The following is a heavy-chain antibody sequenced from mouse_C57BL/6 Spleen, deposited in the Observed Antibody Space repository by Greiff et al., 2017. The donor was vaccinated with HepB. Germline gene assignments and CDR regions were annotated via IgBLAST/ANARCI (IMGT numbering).Heavy chain of an antibody. CDR2: ISYDGSN. D-gene: IGHD2-2*01. CDR1: GYSITSGYY. J-gene: IGHJ4*01. Sequence: ESGPGLVKPSQSLSLTCSVTGYSITSGYYWNWIRQFPGNKLEWMGYISYDGSNNYNPSLKNRISITRDTSKNQFFLKLNSVTTEDTATYYCARERIYYGCDRYAMDYWGQGTSVTVSS. V-gene: IGHV3-6*01. CDR3: ARERIYYGCDRYAMDY.